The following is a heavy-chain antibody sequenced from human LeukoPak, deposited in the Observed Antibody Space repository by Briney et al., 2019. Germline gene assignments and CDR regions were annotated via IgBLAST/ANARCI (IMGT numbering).Heavy chain of an antibody. V-gene: IGHV3-11*05. J-gene: IGHJ4*02. CDR2: ISSSGSNT. CDR3: ARADSSSWFDY. Sequence: TGGSLRLSCAASGFSFSDYYMVWIRQAPGKGPEWVSVISSSGSNTNYADSVRGRSTVSRDNAKNSLSLQMNRLRPEDSAVYYCARADSSSWFDYWGQGTLVTVSS. D-gene: IGHD6-13*01. CDR1: GFSFSDYY.